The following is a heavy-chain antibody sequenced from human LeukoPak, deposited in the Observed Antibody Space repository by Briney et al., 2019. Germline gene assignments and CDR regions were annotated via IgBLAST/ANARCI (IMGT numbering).Heavy chain of an antibody. CDR3: AREGQIVVVPATDAFDI. J-gene: IGHJ3*02. V-gene: IGHV3-21*01. Sequence: GGSLRLSCAASGFTFSSYSMNWVRQAPGKGLEWVSSISSSSSYIYYADSVKGRFTISRDNAKNSLYLQMNILRAEDTAVYYCAREGQIVVVPATDAFDIWGQGTMVTVSS. CDR2: ISSSSSYI. CDR1: GFTFSSYS. D-gene: IGHD2-2*01.